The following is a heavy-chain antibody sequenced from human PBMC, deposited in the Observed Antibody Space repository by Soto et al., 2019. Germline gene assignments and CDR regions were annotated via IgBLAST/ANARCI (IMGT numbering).Heavy chain of an antibody. CDR1: GFTFSNAW. D-gene: IGHD3-10*01. V-gene: IGHV3-15*01. CDR2: IKSKTDGGTT. J-gene: IGHJ6*02. CDR3: TTDPPYYGSWSYYYYYAMDV. Sequence: EVQLVESGGGLVKPGGSLRLSCAASGFTFSNAWMSWVRQAPGKGLEWVGRIKSKTDGGTTDYTAPVNGRFTISRDDSKNTLYLQMNSLQTEDTAVYYCTTDPPYYGSWSYYYYYAMDVWGQGTTVTVS.